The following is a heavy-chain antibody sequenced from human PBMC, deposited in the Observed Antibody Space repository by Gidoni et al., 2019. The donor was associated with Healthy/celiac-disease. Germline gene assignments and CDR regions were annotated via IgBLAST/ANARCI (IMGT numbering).Heavy chain of an antibody. CDR3: ARVQKYYDSSGYYNSLPDY. V-gene: IGHV3-30-3*01. CDR1: GFTFSSYA. D-gene: IGHD3-22*01. Sequence: QVQLVESGGGVVQPGRSLRLSCAASGFTFSSYAMHWVRQAPGKGLEWVAVISYDGSNKYYADSVKGRFTISRDNSKNTLYLQMNSLRAEDTAVYYCARVQKYYDSSGYYNSLPDYWGQGTLVTVSS. CDR2: ISYDGSNK. J-gene: IGHJ4*02.